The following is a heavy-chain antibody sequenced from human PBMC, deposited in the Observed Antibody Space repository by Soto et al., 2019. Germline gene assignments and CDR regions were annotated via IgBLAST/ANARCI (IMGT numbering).Heavy chain of an antibody. CDR1: GGTFSSYA. CDR3: ASSKGWLQPFDY. D-gene: IGHD5-12*01. CDR2: IIPIFGTA. Sequence: SVKVSCKASGGTFSSYAISWLRQSPGQGLEWMGGIIPIFGTANYAQKFQGRVTITADKSTSTAYMELSSLRSEDTAVYYCASSKGWLQPFDYWGQGTLVTVSS. J-gene: IGHJ4*02. V-gene: IGHV1-69*06.